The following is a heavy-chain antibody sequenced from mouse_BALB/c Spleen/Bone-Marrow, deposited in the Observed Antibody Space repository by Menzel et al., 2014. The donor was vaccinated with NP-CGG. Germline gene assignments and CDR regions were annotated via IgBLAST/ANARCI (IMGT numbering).Heavy chain of an antibody. CDR3: ARYYDYDWYFDV. CDR2: IHPGSGST. CDR1: GYTFTDYV. V-gene: IGHV1-77*01. Sequence: LVESGPELVKPGASVKMSCKASGYTFTDYVISWVKQRTGQGLEWIGEIHPGSGSTYYNEKFKGKATLTADKSSNTAYMQLSSLTSEDSAVYFCARYYDYDWYFDVWGAGTTVTVSS. J-gene: IGHJ1*01. D-gene: IGHD2-4*01.